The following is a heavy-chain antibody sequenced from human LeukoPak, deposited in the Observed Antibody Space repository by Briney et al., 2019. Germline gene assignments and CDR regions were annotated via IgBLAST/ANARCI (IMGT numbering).Heavy chain of an antibody. CDR3: ARDLHYYESSGSLGAFDI. V-gene: IGHV4-61*02. CDR2: IYTSGST. Sequence: SETLSLTCTVSGGSISSGSYYWSWLRQPAGKGLEWIGRIYTSGSTNYNPSLKSRVTISVDTSKNQFSLKLSSVTAADTAVYYCARDLHYYESSGSLGAFDIWGQGTMVTVSS. J-gene: IGHJ3*02. D-gene: IGHD3-22*01. CDR1: GGSISSGSYY.